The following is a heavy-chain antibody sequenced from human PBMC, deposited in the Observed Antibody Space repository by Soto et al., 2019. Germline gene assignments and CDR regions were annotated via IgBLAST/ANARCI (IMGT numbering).Heavy chain of an antibody. CDR2: IYHSGST. D-gene: IGHD6-13*01. Sequence: TLSVTCALSYGSITSDDNCLSLIHQPTWKGLEWIGEIYHSGSTNYKPSLNSRVTISVDKSKNQFSLKLTSVTAADTAVYYCVSSSWYSLDYWGQGTRVTVSS. V-gene: IGHV4-4*02. CDR1: YGSITSDDNC. CDR3: VSSSWYSLDY. J-gene: IGHJ4*02.